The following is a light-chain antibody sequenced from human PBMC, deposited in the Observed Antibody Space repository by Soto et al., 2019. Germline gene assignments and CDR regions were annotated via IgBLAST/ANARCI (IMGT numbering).Light chain of an antibody. V-gene: IGKV3-20*01. Sequence: EIVLTQSPGTLSLSTGERATLSCRASQSVSSSYLAWYQQKPGQAPRLLIYGASSRATGIPDRFSGSGSGTDFAFTISRREPEDFEVYYCQQYGSSRTFGHGTKVEIK. CDR1: QSVSSSY. CDR3: QQYGSSRT. J-gene: IGKJ1*01. CDR2: GAS.